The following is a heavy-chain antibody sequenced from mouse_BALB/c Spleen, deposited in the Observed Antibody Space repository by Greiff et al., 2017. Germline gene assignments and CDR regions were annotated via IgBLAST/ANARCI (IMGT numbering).Heavy chain of an antibody. Sequence: EVMLVESGGGLVQPKGSLKLSCAASGFTFNTYAMNWVRQAPGKGLEWVARIRSKSNNYATYYADSVKDRFTISRDDSQSMLYLQMNNLKTEDTAMYYCVSNWFAYWGQGTLVTVSA. J-gene: IGHJ3*01. CDR2: IRSKSNNYAT. V-gene: IGHV10-1*02. CDR1: GFTFNTYA. CDR3: VSNWFAY.